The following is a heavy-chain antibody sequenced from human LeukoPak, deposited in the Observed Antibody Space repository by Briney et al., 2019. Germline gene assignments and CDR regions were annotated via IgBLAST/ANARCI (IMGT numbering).Heavy chain of an antibody. Sequence: GRSLRLSCAASGFTVSSNYMSWVRQAPGKGLEWVSYISSSGSTIYYADSVKGRFTISRDNAKNSLYLQMNSLRAEDTAVYYCAELGITMIGGVWGKGTTVTISS. CDR3: AELGITMIGGV. D-gene: IGHD3-10*02. J-gene: IGHJ6*04. CDR1: GFTVSSNY. V-gene: IGHV3-11*04. CDR2: ISSSGSTI.